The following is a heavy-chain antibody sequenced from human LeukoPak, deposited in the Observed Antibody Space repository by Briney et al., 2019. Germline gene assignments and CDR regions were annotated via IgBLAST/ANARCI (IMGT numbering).Heavy chain of an antibody. J-gene: IGHJ4*02. CDR1: GGSISSGDYY. Sequence: SQTLSLTCTVSGGSISSGDYYWSWIRQHPGKGLEWIGYIYYSGSTYYNPSLKSRVTISLDTSKNQFSLKLSSVTAADTAVYYCTRENRPFCPFAYWGQGVLVTVSS. D-gene: IGHD2/OR15-2a*01. V-gene: IGHV4-31*02. CDR3: TRENRPFCPFAY. CDR2: IYYSGST.